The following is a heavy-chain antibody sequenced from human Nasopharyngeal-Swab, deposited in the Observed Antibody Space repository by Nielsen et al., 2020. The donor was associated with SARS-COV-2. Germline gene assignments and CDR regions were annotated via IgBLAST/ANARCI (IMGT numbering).Heavy chain of an antibody. J-gene: IGHJ6*02. Sequence: GESLKISCAASGFTFSSYAMHWVRQAPGKGLEWVAVISYDGSNKYYADSVKGRFTISRDNSKSTLYLQMNSLRAEDTAVYYCARDRGYSSSWYFYYYYGMDVWGQGTTVTVSS. V-gene: IGHV3-30-3*01. D-gene: IGHD6-13*01. CDR2: ISYDGSNK. CDR3: ARDRGYSSSWYFYYYYGMDV. CDR1: GFTFSSYA.